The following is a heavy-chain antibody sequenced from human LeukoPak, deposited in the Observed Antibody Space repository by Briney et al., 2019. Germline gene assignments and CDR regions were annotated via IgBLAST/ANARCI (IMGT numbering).Heavy chain of an antibody. Sequence: ASVKVSCKASGYTFTSYDINWVRQATGQGLEWMGWMNPNSGNTGYAQKFQGRVTMTRNTSISTAYMELSSLRSEDTAVYYRARGYRRWLQLVLDYWGQGTLVTVSS. CDR2: MNPNSGNT. CDR1: GYTFTSYD. J-gene: IGHJ4*02. D-gene: IGHD5-24*01. V-gene: IGHV1-8*01. CDR3: ARGYRRWLQLVLDY.